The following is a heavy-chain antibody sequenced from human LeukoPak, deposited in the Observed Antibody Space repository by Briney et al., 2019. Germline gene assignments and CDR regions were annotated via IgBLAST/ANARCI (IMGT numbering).Heavy chain of an antibody. CDR3: ARDNDVEDCSSTSCYTDDY. CDR1: GGTFSSYA. J-gene: IGHJ4*02. V-gene: IGHV1-69*01. D-gene: IGHD2-2*02. Sequence: SVKVSCKASGGTFSSYAISWVRQAPGQGLEWMGGIIPIFGTANYAQKFQGRVTITADESTSTAYMELSSLRSEDTAVYYCARDNDVEDCSSTSCYTDDYWGQGTLVTVSS. CDR2: IIPIFGTA.